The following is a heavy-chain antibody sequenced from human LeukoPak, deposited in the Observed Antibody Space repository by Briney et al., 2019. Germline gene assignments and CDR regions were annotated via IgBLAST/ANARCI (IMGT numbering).Heavy chain of an antibody. CDR2: IYYSGST. CDR3: AREDDY. V-gene: IGHV4-59*01. CDR1: GGSFSGYY. J-gene: IGHJ4*02. Sequence: PSETLSLTCAVYGGSFSGYYWSWIRQPPGKGLEWIGYIYYSGSTNYNPSLKSRVTISVDTSKNQFSLKLSSVTAADTAVYYCAREDDYWGQGTLVTVSS.